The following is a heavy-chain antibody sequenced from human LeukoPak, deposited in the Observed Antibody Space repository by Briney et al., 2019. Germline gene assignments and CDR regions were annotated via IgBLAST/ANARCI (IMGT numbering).Heavy chain of an antibody. Sequence: SETLSLTCTVSGGSISSYYWSWIRQPPGKGLEWIGYIYYSGSTYYNPSLKSRVTISVDTSKNQFSLNLSAMTAADTAVYYCARGAYSGTWPYDYWGQGTLVTVSS. J-gene: IGHJ4*02. CDR3: ARGAYSGTWPYDY. CDR2: IYYSGST. D-gene: IGHD6-13*01. V-gene: IGHV4-59*01. CDR1: GGSISSYY.